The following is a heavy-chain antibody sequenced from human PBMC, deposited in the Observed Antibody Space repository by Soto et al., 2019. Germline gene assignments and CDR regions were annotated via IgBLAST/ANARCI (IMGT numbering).Heavy chain of an antibody. J-gene: IGHJ4*02. D-gene: IGHD2-21*02. Sequence: WVRQAPGEGLEWMGMIHPSGGGSTYAQKLLGRVTMTMDSSTSTVFMELTSLRSADTAVYYCARGGHIEVVPDSFVSWGQ. CDR2: IHPSGGGS. V-gene: IGHV1-46*03. CDR3: ARGGHIEVVPDSFVS.